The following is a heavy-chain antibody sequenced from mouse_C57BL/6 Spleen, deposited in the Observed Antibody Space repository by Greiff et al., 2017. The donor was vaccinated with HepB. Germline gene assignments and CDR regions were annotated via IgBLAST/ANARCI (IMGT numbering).Heavy chain of an antibody. CDR1: GFTFSSYG. D-gene: IGHD2-1*01. Sequence: DVKLVESGGDLVKPGGSLKLSCAASGFTFSSYGMSWVRQTPDKRLEWVATISSGGSYTYYPDSVKGRFTISRDNAKNTLYLQMSSLKSEDTAMYYCARQVYYGNYGWYFDVWGSGTTVTVSS. V-gene: IGHV5-6*02. J-gene: IGHJ1*01. CDR3: ARQVYYGNYGWYFDV. CDR2: ISSGGSYT.